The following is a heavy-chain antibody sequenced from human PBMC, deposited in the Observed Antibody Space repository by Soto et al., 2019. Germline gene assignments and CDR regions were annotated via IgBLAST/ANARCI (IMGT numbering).Heavy chain of an antibody. V-gene: IGHV4-30-4*01. CDR1: GGSISSASYC. Sequence: SETLSLTCTVSGGSISSASYCWSWIRQSPDKGLEWIGHIYDGGTTYSSPSLKGRVTISADTSETQFSLKLNSVSVSDTAVYSCARGFSGDKVDYWGQG. D-gene: IGHD7-27*01. CDR2: IYDGGTT. CDR3: ARGFSGDKVDY. J-gene: IGHJ4*02.